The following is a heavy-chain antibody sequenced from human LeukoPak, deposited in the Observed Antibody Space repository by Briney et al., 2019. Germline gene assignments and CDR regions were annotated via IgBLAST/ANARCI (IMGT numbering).Heavy chain of an antibody. CDR3: AKIVGATAFDY. Sequence: GGSLRLSCAASGFTFSSYGMHWVRQAPGKGLEWVAVISYDGSNKYYADSVKGRFTISGDNSKNTLYLQMNSLRAEDTAVYYCAKIVGATAFDYWGQGTLVTVSS. V-gene: IGHV3-30*18. J-gene: IGHJ4*02. CDR2: ISYDGSNK. D-gene: IGHD1-26*01. CDR1: GFTFSSYG.